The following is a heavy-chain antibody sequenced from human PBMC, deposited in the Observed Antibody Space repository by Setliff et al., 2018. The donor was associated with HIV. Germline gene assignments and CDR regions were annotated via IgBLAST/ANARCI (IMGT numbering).Heavy chain of an antibody. V-gene: IGHV4-38-2*02. D-gene: IGHD3-10*01. CDR2: IYHSGST. CDR1: GYSISSGYY. Sequence: PSETLSLTCSVSGYSISSGYYWGWIRQPPGKGLEWIGSIYHSGSTFYNSSLRSRVTISIDNSNNHFSLKLRSVTAADTAVYYCVSQPESRWQIEYWGQGTLVTVSS. CDR3: VSQPESRWQIEY. J-gene: IGHJ4*02.